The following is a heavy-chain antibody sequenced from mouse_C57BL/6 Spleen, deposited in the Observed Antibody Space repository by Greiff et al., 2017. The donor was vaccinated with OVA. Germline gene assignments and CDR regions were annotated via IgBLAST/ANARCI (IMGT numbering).Heavy chain of an antibody. CDR2: IYPGDGVT. D-gene: IGHD1-1*01. CDR1: GYAFRSYW. Sequence: QVQLQQSGAELVKPGASVKISCKASGYAFRSYWMNWVKQRPGTGLEWIGQIYPGDGVTNYNGKFKGKATLTAAKSSSTAYMQLSSLTPEDSAVYFCARGYYGSRDWYCDVWGTGTTVTVSS. J-gene: IGHJ1*03. CDR3: ARGYYGSRDWYCDV. V-gene: IGHV1-80*01.